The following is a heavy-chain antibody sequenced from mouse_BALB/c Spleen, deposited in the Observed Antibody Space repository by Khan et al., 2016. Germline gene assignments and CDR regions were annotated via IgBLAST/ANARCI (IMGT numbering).Heavy chain of an antibody. CDR1: GFSLANYG. Sequence: QVQLKESGPGLVAPSQSLSITCTVAGFSLANYGVHWVRQPPGKGLEWLGVIWAGGSTNYNSALMSRLSISKDNSKSQVFLKMKSLQTDGTAMYYSASPLLRLRAWFAYWGQGTLVTVS. CDR2: IWAGGST. CDR3: ASPLLRLRAWFAY. J-gene: IGHJ3*01. D-gene: IGHD1-1*01. V-gene: IGHV2-9*02.